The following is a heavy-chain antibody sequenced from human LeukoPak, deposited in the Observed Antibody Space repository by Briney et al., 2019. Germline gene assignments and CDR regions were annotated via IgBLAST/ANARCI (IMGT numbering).Heavy chain of an antibody. CDR3: ARDGAYSSNPLDY. V-gene: IGHV4-4*02. J-gene: IGHJ4*02. CDR2: IYHSGST. Sequence: PSGTLSLTCAVSGGSISSSNWWSWVRQPPGKGLEWIGEIYHSGSTNYNPSLKSRVTISVDKSKNQFSLKLSSVTAADTAVYYCARDGAYSSNPLDYWGRGTLVTVSS. CDR1: GGSISSSNW. D-gene: IGHD6-13*01.